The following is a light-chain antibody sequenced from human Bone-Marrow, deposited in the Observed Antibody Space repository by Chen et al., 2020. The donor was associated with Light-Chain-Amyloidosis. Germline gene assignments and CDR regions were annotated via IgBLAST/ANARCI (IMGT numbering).Light chain of an antibody. CDR3: QQYGTSPLT. Sequence: EIVLTQSPGTLSLSLGEGANLSCRASQTISSNYLTWYQQKFGQAPRLLIYGSSSRATGIPDRFTGSGSGTDFTLTINRLEPEDFAMCYCQQYGTSPLTFGGGTKVEIK. J-gene: IGKJ4*01. V-gene: IGKV3-20*01. CDR2: GSS. CDR1: QTISSNY.